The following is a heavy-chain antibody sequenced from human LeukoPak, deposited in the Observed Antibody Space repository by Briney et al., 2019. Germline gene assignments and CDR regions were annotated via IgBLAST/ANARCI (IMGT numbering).Heavy chain of an antibody. D-gene: IGHD3-9*01. CDR2: IYSSGST. J-gene: IGHJ2*01. Sequence: PSQTLSLTCTVSGGSISSGSYYWSWIRQPAGKGMEWIERIYSSGSTNYNPSLNSPATISLHTTNNQFSLKLSSLTPATTAVNFCARQYRDILTVDHRGEVYWYFDLCGRGTLVTVSS. V-gene: IGHV4-61*02. CDR1: GGSISSGSYY. CDR3: ARQYRDILTVDHRGEVYWYFDL.